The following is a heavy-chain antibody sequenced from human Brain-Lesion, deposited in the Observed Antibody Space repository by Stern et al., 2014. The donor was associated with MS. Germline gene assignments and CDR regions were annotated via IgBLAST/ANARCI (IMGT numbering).Heavy chain of an antibody. CDR1: GFTFGSCA. D-gene: IGHD2/OR15-2a*01. CDR2: ASYDGSNK. Sequence: DQLVESGGGVVQPGRPLGLSCVASGFTFGSCAMHWVRQATGKGLVWVAGASYDGSNKYYADSVKGRFTISRDNSQNTLYMQMSSLRPEDTAVYYCAKDRQYLTYFFDHWGQGSLVTVSS. V-gene: IGHV3-30*18. J-gene: IGHJ5*02. CDR3: AKDRQYLTYFFDH.